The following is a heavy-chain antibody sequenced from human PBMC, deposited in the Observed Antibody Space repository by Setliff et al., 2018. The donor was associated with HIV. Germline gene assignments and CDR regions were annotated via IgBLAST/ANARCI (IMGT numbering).Heavy chain of an antibody. V-gene: IGHV3-20*04. J-gene: IGHJ4*02. CDR1: GFTFEDYG. D-gene: IGHD3-22*01. CDR2: ISWSGGGT. Sequence: PGGSLRLSCAASGFTFEDYGMSWVRQVPGKGLEWVSGISWSGGGTGYAASVKGRFTISRDNAKNTLYLQMNSLRAEDTAVYYCARDLSYDYDRSSDTFDYWGQGTLVTVSS. CDR3: ARDLSYDYDRSSDTFDY.